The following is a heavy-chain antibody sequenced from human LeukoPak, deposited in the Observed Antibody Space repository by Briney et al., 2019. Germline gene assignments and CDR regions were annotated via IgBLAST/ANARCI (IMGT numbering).Heavy chain of an antibody. J-gene: IGHJ3*02. Sequence: PGGSLRLSCTASGFTFSSSEMNWVRRAQGKGLEWVSYISSTGTPIFYADSVKGRFAISRDNAKNSLYLQMNSLRAEDTALYYCAREDTVDAFDIWGQGTMVTVSS. V-gene: IGHV3-48*03. CDR3: AREDTVDAFDI. D-gene: IGHD4-17*01. CDR2: ISSTGTPI. CDR1: GFTFSSSE.